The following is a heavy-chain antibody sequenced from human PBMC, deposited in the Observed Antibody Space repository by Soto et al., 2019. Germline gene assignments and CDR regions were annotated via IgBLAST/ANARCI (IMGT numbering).Heavy chain of an antibody. Sequence: EVQLVEAGGGLVQHGGSLRLSCAASGFTVSSNYMSWVRQAPGKGLEWVSVIYSAGSTYYADSVKGRFTIYRDNSKNTLYLQMTRLRADVMAVYYCAREATIFGVVIIGYFDYWGQGTLVTVSS. D-gene: IGHD3-3*01. CDR2: IYSAGST. CDR1: GFTVSSNY. V-gene: IGHV3-66*01. CDR3: AREATIFGVVIIGYFDY. J-gene: IGHJ4*02.